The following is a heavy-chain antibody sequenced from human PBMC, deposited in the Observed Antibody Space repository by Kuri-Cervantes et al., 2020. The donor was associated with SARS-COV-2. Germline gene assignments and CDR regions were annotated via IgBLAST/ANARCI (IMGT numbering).Heavy chain of an antibody. D-gene: IGHD6-6*01. J-gene: IGHJ4*02. V-gene: IGHV3-43*01. Sequence: GGSLRLSCAASGFTFDDYTMHWVRQAPGKGLEWVSLISWDGGSTYYADSVKGRFTISRDNAKNSLYLQMNSLRAEDTAVYYCASFVPRVGYWGQGTLVTVSS. CDR1: GFTFDDYT. CDR3: ASFVPRVGY. CDR2: ISWDGGST.